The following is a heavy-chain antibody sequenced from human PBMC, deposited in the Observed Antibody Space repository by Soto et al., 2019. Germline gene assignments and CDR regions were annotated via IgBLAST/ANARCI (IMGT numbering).Heavy chain of an antibody. CDR1: GYTFTNYW. CDR2: IYPGDSDT. Sequence: GESLKISCKGSGYTFTNYWIGWVRQTPGKGLEWMGIIYPGDSDTKYNPSFQGQVTISADKSITTTYLQWSSLKASDTAIYYCAASNFYYGMDVWGQRTSVTVSS. V-gene: IGHV5-51*01. CDR3: AASNFYYGMDV. J-gene: IGHJ6*02.